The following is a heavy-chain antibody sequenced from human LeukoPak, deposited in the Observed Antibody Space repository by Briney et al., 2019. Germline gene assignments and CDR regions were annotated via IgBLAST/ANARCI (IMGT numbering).Heavy chain of an antibody. D-gene: IGHD6-19*01. CDR1: GFTFSSYA. V-gene: IGHV3-23*01. CDR3: AKHSIAVAGVYYYYMDV. CDR2: ISGSGGST. Sequence: PGGSLRLSCAASGFTFSSYAMSWVRQAPGKGLEWVSAISGSGGSTYYADSVKGRFTISRDNSKNTLYLQMNSLRAEDTRVYYCAKHSIAVAGVYYYYMDVWGKGTTVTVSS. J-gene: IGHJ6*03.